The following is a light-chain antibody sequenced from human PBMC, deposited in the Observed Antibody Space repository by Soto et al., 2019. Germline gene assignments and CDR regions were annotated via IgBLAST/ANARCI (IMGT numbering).Light chain of an antibody. CDR2: GAS. CDR3: QQYNNWPPWT. V-gene: IGKV3-15*01. CDR1: QSVSSR. J-gene: IGKJ1*01. Sequence: EIVMTQSPATLSVSPGERVTLSWRASQSVSSRLAWYHQKPGQSPRLLIYGASTRATGIPARFSGSGSGTEFPLTLSSLQSEDFAVYYCQQYNNWPPWTFGQGTKVDIK.